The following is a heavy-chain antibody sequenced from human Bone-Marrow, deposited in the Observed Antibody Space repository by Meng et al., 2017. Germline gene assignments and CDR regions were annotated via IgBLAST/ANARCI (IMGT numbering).Heavy chain of an antibody. CDR1: GGSFSGYY. J-gene: IGHJ5*02. D-gene: IGHD3-22*01. Sequence: QVPLQRWAAGLLKPSETLSLPCPVYGGSFSGYYWSWIRQPPGKGLEWIGEINHSGSTNYNPSLKSRVTISVDTSKNQFSLKLSSVTAADTAVYYCARVGVVVITPNWFDPWGQGTLVTVSS. CDR3: ARVGVVVITPNWFDP. CDR2: INHSGST. V-gene: IGHV4-34*01.